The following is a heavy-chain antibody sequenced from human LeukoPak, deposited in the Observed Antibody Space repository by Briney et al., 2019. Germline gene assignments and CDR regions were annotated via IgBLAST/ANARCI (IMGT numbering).Heavy chain of an antibody. CDR1: GGSISSYY. V-gene: IGHV4-59*08. CDR3: ARQLTPTYAYYYDSSGYKEAFDY. CDR2: IYYSGST. J-gene: IGHJ4*02. D-gene: IGHD3-22*01. Sequence: SETLSLTCTVSGGSISSYYWSWIRQPPGKGLEWIGYIYYSGSTNYNPSLKSRVTISVDTSKNQFSLKLSSVTAADTAVYYCARQLTPTYAYYYDSSGYKEAFDYWGQGTLVTVSS.